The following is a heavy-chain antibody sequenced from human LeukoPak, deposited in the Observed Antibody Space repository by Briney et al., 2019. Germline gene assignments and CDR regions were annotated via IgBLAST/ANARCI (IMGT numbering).Heavy chain of an antibody. CDR3: ARDCCSGGGPLDI. CDR1: GFTVSSNY. V-gene: IGHV3-53*01. Sequence: PGESLRLSCAASGFTVSSNYMSWVRQAPGKGLEWVSVIYSGGSTSYADSVKGRFTISRDNSKNTLFLQMNSLRAEDTAVYYCARDCCSGGGPLDIWGQGTLVTVSS. D-gene: IGHD2-15*01. CDR2: IYSGGST. J-gene: IGHJ4*02.